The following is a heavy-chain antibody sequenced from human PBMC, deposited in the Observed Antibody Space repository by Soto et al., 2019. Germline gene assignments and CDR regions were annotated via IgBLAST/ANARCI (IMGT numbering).Heavy chain of an antibody. D-gene: IGHD6-19*01. V-gene: IGHV3-48*02. CDR3: ARDMPRGGSSGWYRGAVYYYGMDV. Sequence: PGGSLRLSCAASGFTFSSYSMNWVRQAPGKGLEWVSYISSSSSTIYYADSVKGRFTISRDNAKNSLYLQMNSLRDEDTAVYYCARDMPRGGSSGWYRGAVYYYGMDVWGQGTTVTVSS. J-gene: IGHJ6*02. CDR2: ISSSSSTI. CDR1: GFTFSSYS.